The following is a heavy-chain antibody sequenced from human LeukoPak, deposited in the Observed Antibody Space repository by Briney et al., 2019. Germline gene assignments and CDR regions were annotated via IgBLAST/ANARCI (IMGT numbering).Heavy chain of an antibody. Sequence: GGSLRLSCAASGFTFSSYAMHWVRQAPGKGLEWVAVISYDGSNKYYADSVKGRFTISRDNSKNTLYLQMNRLRAEDTAVYYCARDPSGRSLLWFGETYYFDYWGQGTLVTVSS. J-gene: IGHJ4*02. D-gene: IGHD3-10*01. CDR2: ISYDGSNK. CDR3: ARDPSGRSLLWFGETYYFDY. CDR1: GFTFSSYA. V-gene: IGHV3-30-3*01.